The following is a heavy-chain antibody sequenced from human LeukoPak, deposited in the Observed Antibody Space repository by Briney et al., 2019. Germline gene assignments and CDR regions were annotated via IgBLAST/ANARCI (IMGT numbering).Heavy chain of an antibody. V-gene: IGHV1-18*01. J-gene: IGHJ5*02. D-gene: IGHD4-23*01. CDR2: ISAYNGNT. CDR1: GYTFTSYD. CDR3: ARLMGDDYGGNRWFDP. Sequence: GASVKVSCKASGYTFTSYDINWVRQATGQGLEWMGWISAYNGNTNYVQKLQGRVTMTTDTSTSTAYMELRSLRSDDTAVYYCARLMGDDYGGNRWFDPWGQGTLVTVSS.